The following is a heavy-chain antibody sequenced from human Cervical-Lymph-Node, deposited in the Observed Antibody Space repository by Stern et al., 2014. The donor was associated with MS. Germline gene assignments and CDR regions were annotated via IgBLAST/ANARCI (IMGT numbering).Heavy chain of an antibody. Sequence: QMQLEQSGAEVKKPGASVKVSCKASGYTFTGYYMHWVRQAPGQGLEWMGRITPNSGGTNYAQKFQGGLTMSRDPSISTAYMELSRLRSDDTAVYYCAREAAMAVAGTGVDYWGQGTLVTVSS. CDR3: AREAAMAVAGTGVDY. D-gene: IGHD6-19*01. J-gene: IGHJ4*02. V-gene: IGHV1-2*06. CDR1: GYTFTGYY. CDR2: ITPNSGGT.